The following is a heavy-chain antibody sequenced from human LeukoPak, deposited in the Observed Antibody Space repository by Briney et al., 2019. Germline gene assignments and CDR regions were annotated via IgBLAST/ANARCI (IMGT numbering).Heavy chain of an antibody. Sequence: GSLRLSCAASGFTFSSYAMHWVRQAPGKGLEWVAVISYDGSNKYYADSVKGRFTISRDNSKNTLYLQMNSLRAEDTAVYYCARTYYYDSSGYIPENWGQGTLVTVSS. J-gene: IGHJ4*02. V-gene: IGHV3-30-3*01. D-gene: IGHD3-22*01. CDR3: ARTYYYDSSGYIPEN. CDR2: ISYDGSNK. CDR1: GFTFSSYA.